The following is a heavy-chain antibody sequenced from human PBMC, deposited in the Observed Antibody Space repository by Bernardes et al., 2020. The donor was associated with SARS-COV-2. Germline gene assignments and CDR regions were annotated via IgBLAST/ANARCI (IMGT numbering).Heavy chain of an antibody. D-gene: IGHD2-2*01. CDR2: ITTYNGDT. CDR1: GYTFSNYG. Sequence: ASVKVTCKASGYTFSNYGINWVRQAPGQGLEWMGRITTYNGDTNYAVKVQGRVTMTTDTFTSTAYMELRSLRSDDPAVYYCARDKTSYCSSSSCYSGIDVWGQGNTVSVAS. V-gene: IGHV1-18*04. CDR3: ARDKTSYCSSSSCYSGIDV. J-gene: IGHJ6*02.